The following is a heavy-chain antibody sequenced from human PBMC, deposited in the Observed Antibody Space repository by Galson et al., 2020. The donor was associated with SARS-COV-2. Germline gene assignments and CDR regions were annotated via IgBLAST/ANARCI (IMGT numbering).Heavy chain of an antibody. CDR1: GGSISSSNW. J-gene: IGHJ6*03. V-gene: IGHV4-4*02. CDR2: IYHSGST. CDR3: AREYYDFWSGTNYYMDV. Sequence: SETLSLTCAVSGGSISSSNWWSWVRQPPGKGLEWIGEIYHSGSTNYNPSLKSRVTISVDKSKNQFSLKLSSVTAADTAVYYCAREYYDFWSGTNYYMDVWGKGTTVTVSS. D-gene: IGHD3-3*01.